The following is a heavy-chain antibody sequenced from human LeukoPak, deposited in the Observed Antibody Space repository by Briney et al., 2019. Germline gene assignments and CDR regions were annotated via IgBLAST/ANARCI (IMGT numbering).Heavy chain of an antibody. CDR1: GGSFSGYY. D-gene: IGHD1-7*01. J-gene: IGHJ3*02. CDR3: ARDGGMGTASVFDI. Sequence: SETLSLTCAVYGGSFSGYYWSWIRQPPGKGLEWIGEINHSGSTNYNPSLKSRVTISVDTSKNQFSLKLSSVTAADTAVYYCARDGGMGTASVFDIWGQGTMVTVSS. V-gene: IGHV4-34*01. CDR2: INHSGST.